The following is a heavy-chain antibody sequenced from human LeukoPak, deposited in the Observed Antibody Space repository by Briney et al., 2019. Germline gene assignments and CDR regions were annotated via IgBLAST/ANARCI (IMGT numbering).Heavy chain of an antibody. CDR2: ISWDSRSK. CDR1: GFTFEGYA. CDR3: AKEPSGNYYMDV. J-gene: IGHJ6*03. V-gene: IGHV3-9*01. Sequence: SLRLSCAASGFTFEGYAMHWVRQAPGRGLEWVSGISWDSRSKTYADSVKGRFTISRDNAKNSLYLQMNSLRGEDTALYYCAKEPSGNYYMDVWGKGTTVTVSS.